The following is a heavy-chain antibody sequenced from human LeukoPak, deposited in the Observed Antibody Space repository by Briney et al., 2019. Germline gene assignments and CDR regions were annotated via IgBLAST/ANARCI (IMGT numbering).Heavy chain of an antibody. V-gene: IGHV4-59*01. Sequence: SETLSLTCTVSGGSISSYYWSWIRQPPGKGLEWIGYIYYSGSTNYNPSLKSRVTISVDTSKNQFSLKLSSVTAADTAVYYCVGSRYQLLSFDYWGQGTLVTVSS. CDR2: IYYSGST. CDR3: VGSRYQLLSFDY. CDR1: GGSISSYY. J-gene: IGHJ4*02. D-gene: IGHD2-2*01.